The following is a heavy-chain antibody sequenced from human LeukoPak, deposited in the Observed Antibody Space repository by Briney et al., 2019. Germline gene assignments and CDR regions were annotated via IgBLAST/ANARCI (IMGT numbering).Heavy chain of an antibody. J-gene: IGHJ4*02. CDR1: GGSFSGYY. V-gene: IGHV4-34*01. CDR2: INHSGST. Sequence: SETLSLTCAVYGGSFSGYYWSWLRQPPGKGLEWIGEINHSGSTNYNPSLKSRVTISVDTSKNQVSLKLSSVTAADTAVYYCARGGYCSSTSCSGALGFDYWGQGTLVSVSS. D-gene: IGHD2-2*01. CDR3: ARGGYCSSTSCSGALGFDY.